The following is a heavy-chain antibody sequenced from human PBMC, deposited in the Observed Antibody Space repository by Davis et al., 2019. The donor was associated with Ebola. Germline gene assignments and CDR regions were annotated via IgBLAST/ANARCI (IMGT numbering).Heavy chain of an antibody. Sequence: GESLKISCAASGFTFSSYGMHWVRQAPGKGLEWVAVIWYDGSNKYYADSVKGRFTISRDNSKNTLYLQMNSLRPEDTAIYYCAKDSKPNYGGYFFYGMDVWGQGTTVTVSS. CDR2: IWYDGSNK. D-gene: IGHD2-21*01. CDR1: GFTFSSYG. CDR3: AKDSKPNYGGYFFYGMDV. V-gene: IGHV3-33*06. J-gene: IGHJ6*02.